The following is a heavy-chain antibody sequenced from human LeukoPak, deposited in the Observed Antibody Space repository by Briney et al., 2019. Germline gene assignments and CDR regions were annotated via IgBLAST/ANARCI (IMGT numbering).Heavy chain of an antibody. CDR1: GFTFSDWF. J-gene: IGHJ6*02. CDR3: ARGHFGLDV. Sequence: GGSLRLSCAASGFTFSDWFVSWIRQAPGTGLEWVSYISNSGNSIYYADSVKGRFTISRDNAKKTVNLQMNSLRAEDTAIYCCARGHFGLDVWGQGTTVTVSS. CDR2: ISNSGNSI. V-gene: IGHV3-11*01.